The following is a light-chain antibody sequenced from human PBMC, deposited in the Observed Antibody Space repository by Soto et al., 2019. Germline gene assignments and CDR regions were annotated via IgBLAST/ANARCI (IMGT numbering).Light chain of an antibody. J-gene: IGLJ3*02. V-gene: IGLV1-40*01. CDR3: QAYDYSLTASV. CDR1: TSNLGAGYD. CDR2: GNR. Sequence: QPVLTQPRSVSGAPGQRVTLSCTGNTSNLGAGYDVHWYQQLPGAAPKLVIFGNRNRPSGVPERFSGSKSGTSASLAITGLQAEDEADYYCQAYDYSLTASVFGGGTKLTVL.